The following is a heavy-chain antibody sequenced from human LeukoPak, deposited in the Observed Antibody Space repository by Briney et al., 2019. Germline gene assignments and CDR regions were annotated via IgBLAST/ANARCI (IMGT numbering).Heavy chain of an antibody. D-gene: IGHD6-13*01. J-gene: IGHJ4*02. CDR3: ATWGGIWCDY. Sequence: ASVKVSCKASGYTFTDYYMHWARQAPGQGLEWMGWINPKSGGTNYAQKYQGRVTMTRDTSITTAYMELSRLRSDDTAVYYCATWGGIWCDYWGQGTLVTVSS. CDR1: GYTFTDYY. CDR2: INPKSGGT. V-gene: IGHV1-2*02.